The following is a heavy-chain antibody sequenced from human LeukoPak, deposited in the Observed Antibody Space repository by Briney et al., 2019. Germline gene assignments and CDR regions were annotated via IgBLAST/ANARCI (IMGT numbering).Heavy chain of an antibody. V-gene: IGHV4-59*12. Sequence: PSETLSLSCTVSGGSISNYYWSWIRQPPGKGLEWIGFIYYTGSTNYNPSLKSRVTISLDTSKNQFSLKLSSVTAADTAVYYCARVSGEQLSRPYYFDYWGQGTLVTVSS. CDR2: IYYTGST. J-gene: IGHJ4*02. D-gene: IGHD3-10*01. CDR1: GGSISNYY. CDR3: ARVSGEQLSRPYYFDY.